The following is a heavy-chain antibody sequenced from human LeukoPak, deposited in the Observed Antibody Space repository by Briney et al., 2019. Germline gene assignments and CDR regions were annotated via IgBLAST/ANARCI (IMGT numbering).Heavy chain of an antibody. CDR3: ARVYLNGEAPN. CDR1: GGSISSSSYY. J-gene: IGHJ4*02. Sequence: PSETLSLTCTVSGGSISSSSYYWGWIRQPPGKGLEWIGSIYYSGSTYYNPSLKSRVTISVDKSKNQFSLKLSSVTAADTAVYYCARVYLNGEAPNWGQGTLVTVSS. V-gene: IGHV4-39*07. CDR2: IYYSGST. D-gene: IGHD2-8*01.